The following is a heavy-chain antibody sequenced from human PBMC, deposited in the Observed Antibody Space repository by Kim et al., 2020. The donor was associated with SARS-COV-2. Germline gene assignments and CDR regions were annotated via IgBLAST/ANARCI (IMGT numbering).Heavy chain of an antibody. Sequence: ASVKVSCKASGYTFDTFSLYWLRQAPGQRFEWMGWINGGNGNTRYSQNFQAIVIFTRDTSATTAYMELTSLTFKDTAFYYCAREGSGSYNCLDPLGQG. J-gene: IGHJ5*02. CDR1: GYTFDTFS. CDR3: AREGSGSYNCLDP. CDR2: INGGNGNT. V-gene: IGHV1-3*01. D-gene: IGHD3-10*01.